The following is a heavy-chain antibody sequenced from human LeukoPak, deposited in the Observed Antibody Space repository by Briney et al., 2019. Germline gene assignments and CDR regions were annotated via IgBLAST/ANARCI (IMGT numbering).Heavy chain of an antibody. CDR2: IYHSGST. J-gene: IGHJ4*02. CDR3: ARGPPPDFDY. CDR1: GGSISSGGYY. Sequence: SQTLSLTCTVSGGSISSGGYYWSWIRQPPGKGLEWIGYIYHSGSTYYNPSLKSRVTISVDRSKNQFSLKLSSVTAADTAVYYCARGPPPDFDYWGLGTLVTVSS. V-gene: IGHV4-30-2*01.